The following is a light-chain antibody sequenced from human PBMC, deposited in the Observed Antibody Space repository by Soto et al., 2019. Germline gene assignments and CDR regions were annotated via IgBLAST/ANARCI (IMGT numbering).Light chain of an antibody. CDR2: DAS. J-gene: IGKJ2*01. V-gene: IGKV3-15*01. Sequence: EIVMTQSPATLSVSLGERVTLSCRASQSVSSYLAWYQQKPGQAPRLLISDASTRATDIPDRFSGSGSGTDFTLTISSLQSKDLAVYYCLQYSTLLHLYTFGKGTKLEI. CDR3: LQYSTLLHLYT. CDR1: QSVSSY.